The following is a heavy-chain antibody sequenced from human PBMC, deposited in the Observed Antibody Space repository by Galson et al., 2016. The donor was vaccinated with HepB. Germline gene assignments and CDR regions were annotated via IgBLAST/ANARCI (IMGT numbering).Heavy chain of an antibody. CDR1: GGSISNNYY. V-gene: IGHV4-39*01. D-gene: IGHD1-26*01. Sequence: SETLSLTCTVSGGSISNNYYWGWIRQPPGKGLEWIGSIHHGGTTYYNPSRKSRITLSVEMSKNQFSLNLRSVTAADTAVYYCARHALLGAIDFHNWGQGTLVTVSS. CDR2: IHHGGTT. CDR3: ARHALLGAIDFHN. J-gene: IGHJ4*02.